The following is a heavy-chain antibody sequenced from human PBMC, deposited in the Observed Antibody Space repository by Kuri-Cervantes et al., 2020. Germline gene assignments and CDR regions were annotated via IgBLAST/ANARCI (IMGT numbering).Heavy chain of an antibody. CDR2: IIPIFGTA. CDR1: GGTFSSYA. V-gene: IGHV1-69*13. D-gene: IGHD2-2*01. CDR3: ARDRGYCSSTSCPYYYYYYMDV. J-gene: IGHJ6*03. Sequence: SVKVSCKASGGTFSSYAISWVRQAPGQGLEWMGGIIPIFGTANYAQKFQGRVTITADESTSTAYMELSSLRSEDTAVYYCARDRGYCSSTSCPYYYYYYMDVWGKGTTVTVSS.